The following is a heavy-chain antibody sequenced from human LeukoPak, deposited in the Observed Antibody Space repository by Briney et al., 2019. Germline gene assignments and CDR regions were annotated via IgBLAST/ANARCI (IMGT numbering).Heavy chain of an antibody. D-gene: IGHD3-3*01. CDR1: GFTFSSYW. Sequence: GGSLRLSCAASGFTFSSYWMHWVRQAPGKGLVWVSRINSDGSSTSYADSVKGRFTISRDNSKNTLYLQMNSLRAEDTAVYYCAKASERITIFGVVYFDYWGQGTLVTVSS. CDR2: INSDGSST. CDR3: AKASERITIFGVVYFDY. V-gene: IGHV3-74*01. J-gene: IGHJ4*02.